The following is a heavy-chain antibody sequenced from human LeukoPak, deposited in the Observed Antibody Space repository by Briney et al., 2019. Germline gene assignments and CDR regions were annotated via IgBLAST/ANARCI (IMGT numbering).Heavy chain of an antibody. CDR2: ISTGGYPI. Sequence: GGSLRLSCTGSGFTFNDYYMSWVRQAPGKGLEWLSFISTGGYPIYYADSVRGRFTISRDTAKNSLYLQMNSLRVVDTAVYYCVMTAGPPTDHWGQGALVTVSS. CDR3: VMTAGPPTDH. J-gene: IGHJ4*01. V-gene: IGHV3-11*04. CDR1: GFTFNDYY.